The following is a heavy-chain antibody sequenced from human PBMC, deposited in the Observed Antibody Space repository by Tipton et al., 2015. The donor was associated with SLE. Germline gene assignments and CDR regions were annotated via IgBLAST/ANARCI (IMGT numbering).Heavy chain of an antibody. J-gene: IGHJ5*01. V-gene: IGHV4-61*02. CDR2: IYSSGSP. CDR1: GGSVNSGLYY. Sequence: TLSLTCTVPGGSVNSGLYYWSWVRQPAGEGLEWIGRIYSSGSPNYNPSLKSRVSISLDTSKNQFSLKLNSVTAADTAVYYCATYSGWFHTWGHGALVTVSS. CDR3: ATYSGWFHT. D-gene: IGHD4-11*01.